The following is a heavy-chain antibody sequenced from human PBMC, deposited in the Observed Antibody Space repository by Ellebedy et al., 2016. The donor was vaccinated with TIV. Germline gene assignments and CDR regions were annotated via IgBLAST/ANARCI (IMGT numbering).Heavy chain of an antibody. CDR3: ARTDPWQPIDD. J-gene: IGHJ4*02. CDR1: GGSITSNSYY. CDR2: VYYSGSS. Sequence: MPSETLSLTCTVSGGSITSNSYYWAWIRQPPGKGLEYIGSVYYSGSSYYNPSFKSRVTISADTSKNQFSLNLRTVTAADTAVYYCARTDPWQPIDDWGQGILVSVSS. D-gene: IGHD2-21*02. V-gene: IGHV4-39*01.